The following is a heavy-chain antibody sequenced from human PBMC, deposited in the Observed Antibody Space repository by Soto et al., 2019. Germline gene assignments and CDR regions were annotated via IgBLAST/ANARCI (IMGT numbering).Heavy chain of an antibody. CDR3: AREDRYSPLLDY. Sequence: SGGGLVQPGGSLRLSCAASGFTFNRYSMNWVRQAPGKGLEWLSYISGGSVTIFHAGSVKGRFTVSRDNAKNSLYLQMDSLRDEDTAVYYCAREDRYSPLLDYWGQGTLVTVSS. CDR1: GFTFNRYS. CDR2: ISGGSVTI. J-gene: IGHJ4*02. D-gene: IGHD2-21*01. V-gene: IGHV3-48*02.